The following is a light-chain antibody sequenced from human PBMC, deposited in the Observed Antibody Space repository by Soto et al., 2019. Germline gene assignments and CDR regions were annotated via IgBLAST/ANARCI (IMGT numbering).Light chain of an antibody. CDR1: SSDVGGYNY. CDR3: SSYTGSSTRVYV. Sequence: QSALTQPASVSGSPGQSITISCTGTSSDVGGYNYVSWYQQHPGKAPKLMIYEVTNRPSGVSNRFSGSKSGNTASLTISGLQAEDEADYYCSSYTGSSTRVYVFGTGTKLTVL. J-gene: IGLJ1*01. V-gene: IGLV2-14*01. CDR2: EVT.